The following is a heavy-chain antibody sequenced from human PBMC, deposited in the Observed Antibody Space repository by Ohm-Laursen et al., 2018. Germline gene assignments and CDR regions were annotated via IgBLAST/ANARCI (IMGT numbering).Heavy chain of an antibody. V-gene: IGHV2-5*02. CDR3: AHRTERQREAFDI. J-gene: IGHJ3*02. CDR1: GFSLSTSGES. Sequence: TQTLTLTCTFSGFSLSTSGESVGWIRQPPGKALEWLAFIYWDGDQRYSPSLKSRLTITKDTSKNQVVLTMTNMDPADTGTYYCAHRTERQREAFDIWGQGTMVTVSS. D-gene: IGHD6-25*01. CDR2: IYWDGDQ.